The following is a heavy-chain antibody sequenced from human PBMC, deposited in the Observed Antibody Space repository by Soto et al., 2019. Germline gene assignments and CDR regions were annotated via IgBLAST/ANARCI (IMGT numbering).Heavy chain of an antibody. J-gene: IGHJ6*02. CDR2: ISGSGGST. V-gene: IGHV3-23*01. CDR3: AKDIPSPYYDFWSGYYTSYYYYGMDV. Sequence: PGGSLRLSCAASGFTFSSYAMSWVRQAPGKGLEWVSAISGSGGSTYYADSVKGRFTISRDNSKNTLYLQMNSLRAEDTAVYYCAKDIPSPYYDFWSGYYTSYYYYGMDVWGQGTTVTVSS. CDR1: GFTFSSYA. D-gene: IGHD3-3*01.